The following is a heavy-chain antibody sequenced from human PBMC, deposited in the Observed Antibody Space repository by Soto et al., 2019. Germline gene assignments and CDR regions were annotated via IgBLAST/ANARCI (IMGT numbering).Heavy chain of an antibody. CDR2: IKEDGSEK. Sequence: PGGSLRLSCAASGFTFSRYWMSWVRQAPGKGLEWVANIKEDGSEKYYLDSVKGRFTISRDNAKNSLYLQMSSLRAEDTAVYYCASWIRVSEVAPGYWGQGTLVTVS. J-gene: IGHJ4*02. CDR3: ASWIRVSEVAPGY. CDR1: GFTFSRYW. V-gene: IGHV3-7*01. D-gene: IGHD3-3*01.